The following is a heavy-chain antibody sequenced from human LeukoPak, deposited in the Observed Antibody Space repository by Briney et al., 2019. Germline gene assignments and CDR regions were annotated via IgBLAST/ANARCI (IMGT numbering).Heavy chain of an antibody. CDR3: ARREDTMVRGVNNNWFDP. CDR1: GGSFSGYY. CDR2: IYYSGST. Sequence: PSETLSLTCAVYGGSFSGYYWGWIRQAPGKGLEWIGSIYYSGSTYYNPSLKSRVTISVDTSKNQFSLKLSSVTAADTAVYYCARREDTMVRGVNNNWFDPWGQGTLVTVSS. J-gene: IGHJ5*02. V-gene: IGHV4-34*01. D-gene: IGHD3-10*01.